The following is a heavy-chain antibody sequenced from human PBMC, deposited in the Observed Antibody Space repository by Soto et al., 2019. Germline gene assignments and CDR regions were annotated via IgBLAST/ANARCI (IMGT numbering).Heavy chain of an antibody. J-gene: IGHJ4*02. CDR1: GYTFTSSG. V-gene: IGHV1-18*01. D-gene: IGHD1-26*01. Sequence: QVLLVQSGAEVKKPGASVKVSCKASGYTFTSSGFSWVRQAPGQGLEWMAWVSAYNGETHYAQKFQGRVTMTTDTSTSTSYMELRSLRSDDTAVYYCARDSGSYMYVSDWGQGTLVTVSS. CDR2: VSAYNGET. CDR3: ARDSGSYMYVSD.